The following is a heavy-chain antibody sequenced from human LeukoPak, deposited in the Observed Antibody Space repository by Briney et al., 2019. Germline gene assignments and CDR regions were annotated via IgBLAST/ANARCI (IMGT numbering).Heavy chain of an antibody. CDR3: AKGTFYYASGSYCMDV. D-gene: IGHD3-10*01. J-gene: IGHJ6*04. V-gene: IGHV3-23*01. Sequence: GGSLRLSCAGSGFTFSSYAMTWVRQAPGKGLEWVSAIGGSGDNTYYADSLKGRFTISRDNFKNTLYLQMNSLRAEDTAVYFCAKGTFYYASGSYCMDVWGKGTTVTVFS. CDR2: IGGSGDNT. CDR1: GFTFSSYA.